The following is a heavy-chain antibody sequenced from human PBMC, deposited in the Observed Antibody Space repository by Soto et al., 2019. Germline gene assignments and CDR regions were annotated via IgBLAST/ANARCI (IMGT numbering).Heavy chain of an antibody. V-gene: IGHV3-30-3*01. Sequence: QVQLVESGGGVVQPGRSLRLSCAASGFTFSSYAMHWVRQAPGKGLEWVAVISYDGSNKYYADSVKGRFTISRDNSKNTLYLQMNSLRAEDTAVYYCARDPDDGYNPDYGGQGTLVTVSS. D-gene: IGHD5-12*01. CDR3: ARDPDDGYNPDY. CDR2: ISYDGSNK. J-gene: IGHJ4*02. CDR1: GFTFSSYA.